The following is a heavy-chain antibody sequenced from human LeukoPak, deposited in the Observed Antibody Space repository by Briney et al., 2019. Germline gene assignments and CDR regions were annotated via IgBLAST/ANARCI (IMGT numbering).Heavy chain of an antibody. Sequence: PETLSLTCAVYGGSFSGYSWSWIRQPPGKGLEWIGEINHSGSTNYNPSLKSRVTISVDTSKNQFSLKLSSVTAADTAVYYCARVYSSSWYVYYFDYWGQGTLVTVSS. CDR1: GGSFSGYS. CDR3: ARVYSSSWYVYYFDY. D-gene: IGHD6-13*01. V-gene: IGHV4-34*01. J-gene: IGHJ4*02. CDR2: INHSGST.